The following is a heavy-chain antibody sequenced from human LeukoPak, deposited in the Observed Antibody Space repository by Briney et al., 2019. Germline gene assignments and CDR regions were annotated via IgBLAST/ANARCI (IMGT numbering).Heavy chain of an antibody. CDR1: GGSISSSSYY. Sequence: SETLSLTCTVSGGSISSSSYYWSWIRQPAGKGLEWIGRIYSSGYTNYHPSLKSRVTISVDTSKNQFSLNLRSLTAADTAVYFCARGRGYSPRDAFDIRGQGTMVTVSS. CDR2: IYSSGYT. CDR3: ARGRGYSPRDAFDI. J-gene: IGHJ3*02. D-gene: IGHD5-18*01. V-gene: IGHV4-61*02.